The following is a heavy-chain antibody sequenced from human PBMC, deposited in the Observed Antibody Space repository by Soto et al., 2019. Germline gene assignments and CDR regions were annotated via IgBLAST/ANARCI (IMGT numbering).Heavy chain of an antibody. Sequence: GGSLRLSCAASGFSFSSYWMVWVRQIPGKGLMWVARISEDGSSTNYADSVKGRFTISRDNSKNTLYLQMNSLRAEDTAVYYCARDREYYDSTLQDDAFDIWGQGTMVTVSS. CDR3: ARDREYYDSTLQDDAFDI. J-gene: IGHJ3*02. V-gene: IGHV3-74*01. D-gene: IGHD3-22*01. CDR2: ISEDGSST. CDR1: GFSFSSYW.